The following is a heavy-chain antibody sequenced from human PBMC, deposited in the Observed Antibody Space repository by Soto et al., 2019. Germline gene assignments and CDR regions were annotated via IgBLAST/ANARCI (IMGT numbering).Heavy chain of an antibody. CDR1: GGSISSGGYY. V-gene: IGHV4-31*03. CDR3: ARDRGGRTKYSGSPRDCGMDV. J-gene: IGHJ6*02. CDR2: IYYSGST. D-gene: IGHD1-26*01. Sequence: SETLSLTCTVSGGSISSGGYYWSWIRQHPGNGLEWIGYIYYSGSTYYNPSLKSRVTISVDTSKNQFSLKLSSVTAADTAVYYCARDRGGRTKYSGSPRDCGMDVWGQGTTVTVSS.